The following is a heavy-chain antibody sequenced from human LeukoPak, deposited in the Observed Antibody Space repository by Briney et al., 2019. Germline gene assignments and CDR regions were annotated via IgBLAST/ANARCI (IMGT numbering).Heavy chain of an antibody. V-gene: IGHV1-2*06. CDR2: INPNSGGT. CDR3: ASIIKPKDDAFYI. CDR1: GYTFTGYY. Sequence: ASVKVSCKASGYTFTGYYMHWVRQAPGQGLEWMGRINPNSGGTNYAQKFQGRVTMTRDTSISTAYMELSGLRSDDTAVYYCASIIKPKDDAFYIWDQGTMVTVSS. D-gene: IGHD3-3*01. J-gene: IGHJ3*02.